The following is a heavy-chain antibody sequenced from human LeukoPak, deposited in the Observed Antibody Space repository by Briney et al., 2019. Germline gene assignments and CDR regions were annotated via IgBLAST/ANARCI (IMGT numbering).Heavy chain of an antibody. Sequence: GGSLRLSCAASGFTFSSNSMNWVRQAPGKGLEWVSYISSTGGTIYYADSMKGRFTISRDNAKNSLYLQMNSLRVEDTAVYYCARDSVVITLIDYWGQGTLVTVSS. CDR3: ARDSVVITLIDY. J-gene: IGHJ4*02. CDR1: GFTFSSNS. CDR2: ISSTGGTI. D-gene: IGHD3-22*01. V-gene: IGHV3-48*04.